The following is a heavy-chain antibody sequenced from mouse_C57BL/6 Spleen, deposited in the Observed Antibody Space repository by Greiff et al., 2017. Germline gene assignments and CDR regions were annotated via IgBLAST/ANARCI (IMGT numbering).Heavy chain of an antibody. CDR1: GYTFTEYT. V-gene: IGHV1-62-2*01. Sequence: VQGVESGAELVKPGASVKLSCKASGYTFTEYTIHWVKQRSGQGLEWIGWFYPGSGSIKYNEKFKDKATLTADKSSSTVYMELSRLTSEDSAVYFCARHEEDYYGSSSYYLDYWGQGTTLTVSS. J-gene: IGHJ2*01. D-gene: IGHD1-1*01. CDR2: FYPGSGSI. CDR3: ARHEEDYYGSSSYYLDY.